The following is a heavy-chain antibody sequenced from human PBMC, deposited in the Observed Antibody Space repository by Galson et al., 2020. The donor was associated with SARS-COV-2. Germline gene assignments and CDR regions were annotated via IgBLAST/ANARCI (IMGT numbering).Heavy chain of an antibody. D-gene: IGHD3-22*01. J-gene: IGHJ3*02. CDR2: ISWNSGSI. CDR3: ATIPGYYDSSGYWNAFDI. V-gene: IGHV3-9*01. Sequence: GGSLRLSCAASGFTFDDYAMHWVRQAPGKGLEWVSGISWNSGSIGYADSVKGRFTISRDNAKNSLYLQMNSLRAEDTALYYCATIPGYYDSSGYWNAFDIWGQGTMVTVSS. CDR1: GFTFDDYA.